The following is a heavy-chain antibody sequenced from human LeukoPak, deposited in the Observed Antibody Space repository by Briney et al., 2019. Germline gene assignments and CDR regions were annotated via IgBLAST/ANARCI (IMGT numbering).Heavy chain of an antibody. CDR1: GFTFDDYA. CDR2: ISWNSGSI. V-gene: IGHV3-9*01. J-gene: IGHJ4*02. CDR3: AKEGEMATLYYFDY. D-gene: IGHD5-24*01. Sequence: GGSLRLSCAASGFTFDDYAMHWVRQAPGKGLEWVSGISWNSGSIGYADSVKGRFTISRDNAKNSLYLQMNSLRAEDTAVYYCAKEGEMATLYYFDYWGQGTLVTVSS.